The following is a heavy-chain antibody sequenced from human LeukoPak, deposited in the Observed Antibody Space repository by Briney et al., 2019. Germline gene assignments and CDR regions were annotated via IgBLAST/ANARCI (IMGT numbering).Heavy chain of an antibody. V-gene: IGHV3-30*04. Sequence: GGSLRLSCAASGFTFNSYAMHWVRQAPGKGLEWVAVISYDGSNKYYADSVKGRFTISRDNSKNTLYLQMNSLRAEDTAVYYCARDPLGTRPGFDYWGQGTLVTVSS. J-gene: IGHJ4*02. CDR2: ISYDGSNK. D-gene: IGHD1-1*01. CDR3: ARDPLGTRPGFDY. CDR1: GFTFNSYA.